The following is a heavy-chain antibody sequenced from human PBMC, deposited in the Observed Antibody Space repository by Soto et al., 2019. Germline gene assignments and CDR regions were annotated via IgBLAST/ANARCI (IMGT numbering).Heavy chain of an antibody. CDR1: GFTFSTYW. J-gene: IGHJ5*02. V-gene: IGHV3-7*01. CDR3: SRSLNA. CDR2: INQDGSEK. Sequence: GGSLRLSCAASGFTFSTYWMDWVRQTPGKGLEWVANINQDGSEKNYVDSVKGRFTIYRDNAKNSLYLQMSSLTAEDSALYYCSRSLNAWGQGTLVTVS.